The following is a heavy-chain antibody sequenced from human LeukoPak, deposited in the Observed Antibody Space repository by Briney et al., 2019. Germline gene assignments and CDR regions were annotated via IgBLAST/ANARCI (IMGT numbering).Heavy chain of an antibody. V-gene: IGHV1-69*13. J-gene: IGHJ5*02. CDR1: GGTVSSYA. CDR3: ARSVTTLEGYNWFDP. D-gene: IGHD4-11*01. CDR2: IIPIFGTA. Sequence: GASVKVSCKASGGTVSSYAISWVRQAPGQGLEWMGGIIPIFGTANYAQKFQGRVTITADESTSTAYMELSSLRSEDTAVYYCARSVTTLEGYNWFDPWGQGTLVTVSS.